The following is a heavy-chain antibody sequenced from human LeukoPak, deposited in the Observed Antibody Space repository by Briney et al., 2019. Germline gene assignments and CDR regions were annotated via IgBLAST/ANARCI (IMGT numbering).Heavy chain of an antibody. Sequence: SETLSLTCTLSGGSISSSSYYWGWIRQPPGKGLEWIGSIYYNGGTYYNPSLKSRVTISVDTSKNQFSLKLRSVTAADTAVYYCSRLPRSDIAVAGPIDYWGQGTLVTVSS. CDR2: IYYNGGT. CDR1: GGSISSSSYY. V-gene: IGHV4-39*01. J-gene: IGHJ4*02. CDR3: SRLPRSDIAVAGPIDY. D-gene: IGHD6-19*01.